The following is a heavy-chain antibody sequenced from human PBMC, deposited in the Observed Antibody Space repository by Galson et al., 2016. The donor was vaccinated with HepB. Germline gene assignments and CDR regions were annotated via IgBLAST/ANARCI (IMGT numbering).Heavy chain of an antibody. D-gene: IGHD3-22*01. CDR3: EGYSDPFDI. CDR2: IFSGDAT. V-gene: IGHV3-53*01. J-gene: IGHJ3*02. Sequence: SLRLSCAASGFSVSGTYMSWARQAPGKGLEWVSAIFSGDATYYRDSVKGRFTISRDTSKNTLYLQMNNLRAEDTAIYYCEGYSDPFDIWGQGTMVTVS. CDR1: GFSVSGTY.